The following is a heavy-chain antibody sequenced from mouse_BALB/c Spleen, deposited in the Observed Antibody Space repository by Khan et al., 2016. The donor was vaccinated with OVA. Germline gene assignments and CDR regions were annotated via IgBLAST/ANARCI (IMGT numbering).Heavy chain of an antibody. J-gene: IGHJ4*01. Sequence: EVQLQESGPGLVKPSQSLSLTCTVTGYSITSDYAWNWIRQFPGNKLEWMGYINYSGSTTYNPALKSRISITRDTSKNQFFLQLNSVTTADTATYYCARDGSRYNYAMDYWGQGTSVTVSS. CDR1: GYSITSDYA. D-gene: IGHD2-3*01. V-gene: IGHV3-2*02. CDR3: ARDGSRYNYAMDY. CDR2: INYSGST.